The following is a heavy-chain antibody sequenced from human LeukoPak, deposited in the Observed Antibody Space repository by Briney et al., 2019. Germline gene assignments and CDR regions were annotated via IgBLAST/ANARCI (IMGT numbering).Heavy chain of an antibody. D-gene: IGHD3-10*01. J-gene: IGHJ5*02. V-gene: IGHV4-34*01. CDR2: INHSGST. CDR1: GGSFSGYY. Sequence: SETLSLTCAVYGGSFSGYYWSWIRQPPGKGLEWIGEINHSGSTNYNPSLKSRVTISVDTSKNQFSLKLSSVTAADTAVYYCARDPTFMVRGVIITGGWFDPWGQGTLVTVSS. CDR3: ARDPTFMVRGVIITGGWFDP.